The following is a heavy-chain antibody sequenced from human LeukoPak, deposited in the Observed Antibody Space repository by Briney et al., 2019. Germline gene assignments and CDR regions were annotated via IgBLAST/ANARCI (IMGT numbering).Heavy chain of an antibody. D-gene: IGHD5-18*01. CDR2: ISYDGSNK. V-gene: IGHV3-30*04. CDR1: GFTFSSYA. J-gene: IGHJ4*02. CDR3: ARTAMAVLNFDY. Sequence: GGSLRLSCAASGFTFSSYAMHWVRQAPGKGLEWVAVISYDGSNKYYADSVKGRFTISRDNSKNTLYLQMNSLRAEDTAVYYCARTAMAVLNFDYWGQGTLVTVSS.